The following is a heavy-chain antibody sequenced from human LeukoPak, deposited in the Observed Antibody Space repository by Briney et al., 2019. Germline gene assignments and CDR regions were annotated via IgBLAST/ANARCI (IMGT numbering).Heavy chain of an antibody. D-gene: IGHD3-10*01. CDR2: ISSSIYI. J-gene: IGHJ4*02. V-gene: IGHV3-21*01. CDR3: AKDGTRGIRFGKIPHYFDY. CDR1: GFTFSSYS. Sequence: GGSLRLSCAASGFTFSSYSMNWVRQAPGKGLEWVSSISSSIYIYYADSVKGRFTISRDNAKNSLYLQMNSLRAEDTAVYYCAKDGTRGIRFGKIPHYFDYWGQGTLVTVSS.